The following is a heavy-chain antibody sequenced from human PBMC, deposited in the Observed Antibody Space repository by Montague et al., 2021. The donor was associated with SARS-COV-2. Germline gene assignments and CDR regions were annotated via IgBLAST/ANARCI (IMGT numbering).Heavy chain of an antibody. D-gene: IGHD5-24*01. CDR2: IYSSGST. J-gene: IGHJ4*02. CDR3: ARTGDAYTRYYFDY. CDR1: SGSVSSDY. Sequence: SETLSLTCSVSSGSVSSDYWSWIRQPPGKGLEWIGYIYSSGSTSYNPSPKSRVTISIDTSKNQFSLRLSSVTAADTAVYYCARTGDAYTRYYFDYWGQGTLVTVSS. V-gene: IGHV4-59*02.